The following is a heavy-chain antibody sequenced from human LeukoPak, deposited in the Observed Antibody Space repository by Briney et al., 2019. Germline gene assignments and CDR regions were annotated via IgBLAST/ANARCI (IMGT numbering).Heavy chain of an antibody. J-gene: IGHJ4*02. V-gene: IGHV4-34*01. D-gene: IGHD2-15*01. CDR2: INRSGST. CDR3: ARGRENRLLVAVTTLLDY. CDR1: GGSFSSYY. Sequence: SETLSLTCGVSGGSFSSYYWSWIRQSPGKGLEWIGEINRSGSTNYNPSLKSRVTISVDTSKNQFSLKLTSVTAADTAVYYCARGRENRLLVAVTTLLDYWGQGTLVTVSS.